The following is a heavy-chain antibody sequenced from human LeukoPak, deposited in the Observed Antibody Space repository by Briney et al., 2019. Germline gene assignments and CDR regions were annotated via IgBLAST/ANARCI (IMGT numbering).Heavy chain of an antibody. V-gene: IGHV1-3*01. D-gene: IGHD3-22*01. CDR1: GYTFTSYA. J-gene: IGHJ6*02. CDR3: ARASMIVGLYGMDV. Sequence: ASVKVSCKASGYTFTSYAMHWVRQAPGQRLEWMGWINAGNGNTKYSQKFQGRVTITRDTSASTTYMELSSLRSEDTAVYYCARASMIVGLYGMDVWGQGTTVTVSS. CDR2: INAGNGNT.